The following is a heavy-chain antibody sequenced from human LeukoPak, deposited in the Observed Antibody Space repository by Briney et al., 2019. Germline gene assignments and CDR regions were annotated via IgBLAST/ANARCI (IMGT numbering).Heavy chain of an antibody. CDR3: ARRGIGLVMDY. CDR2: INHSGST. Sequence: PSETLSLTCAVYGVSFSGSYWSWTRQPPGKGLEWIGEINHSGSTNYNPSLKSRVTISVDTSKNQFSLKLSYVTAADTAVYYCARRGIGLVMDYWGQGTLVTVSS. D-gene: IGHD3-9*01. CDR1: GVSFSGSY. V-gene: IGHV4-34*01. J-gene: IGHJ4*02.